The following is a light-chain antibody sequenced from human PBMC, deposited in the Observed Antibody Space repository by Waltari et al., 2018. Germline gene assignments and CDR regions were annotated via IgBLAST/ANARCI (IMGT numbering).Light chain of an antibody. CDR3: ASWDDSLNGHWV. Sequence: QSVLTQPPSASGTPGQRVTISCSGTSSTLGHHVVNWYQQVPGTAPKLLIYRNDLRPSGVPDRFSASKSGTSASLAISGLQSEDEAEYYCASWDDSLNGHWVFGGGTMVTVL. J-gene: IGLJ3*02. V-gene: IGLV1-44*01. CDR2: RND. CDR1: SSTLGHHV.